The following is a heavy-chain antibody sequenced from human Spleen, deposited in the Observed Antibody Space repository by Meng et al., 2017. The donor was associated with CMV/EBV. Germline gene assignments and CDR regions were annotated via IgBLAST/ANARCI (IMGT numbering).Heavy chain of an antibody. CDR1: SSSSGRYY. CDR3: ARSVMGVRGPRRGNWFDP. Sequence: SSSSGRYYWGWIRQPPGKRLEWIGSIYYSGSTYYNPSLKSRVTISVDTSKNQFSLKLSSVTAADTAVYYCARSVMGVRGPRRGNWFDPWGQGTLVTVSS. V-gene: IGHV4-39*07. J-gene: IGHJ5*02. D-gene: IGHD3-10*01. CDR2: IYYSGST.